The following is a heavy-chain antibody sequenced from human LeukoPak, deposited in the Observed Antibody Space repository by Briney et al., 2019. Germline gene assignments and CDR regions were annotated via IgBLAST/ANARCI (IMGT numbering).Heavy chain of an antibody. V-gene: IGHV4-34*01. Sequence: SETLSLTCAVYGGSFSGYYWSWIRQPPGKGLEWIGEINHSGSTNYNPSLKSRVTISVDTSKNQFSLKLSSVTAADTAVYYCARGYSSSYSRWGQGTLVTVSS. CDR1: GGSFSGYY. CDR3: ARGYSSSYSR. D-gene: IGHD6-13*01. J-gene: IGHJ4*02. CDR2: INHSGST.